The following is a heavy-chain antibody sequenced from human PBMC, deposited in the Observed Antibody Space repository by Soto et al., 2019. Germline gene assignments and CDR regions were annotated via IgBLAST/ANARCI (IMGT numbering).Heavy chain of an antibody. CDR1: GFTFSSYS. V-gene: IGHV3-21*01. CDR2: ISSSSFSR. CDR3: ARNESSNIYGMDV. Sequence: GGSLRLSCAASGFTFSSYSMNWVRQAPGKGLEWVSSISSSSFSRNYADSVKGRFSISRDDAQNSLHLQMNNLRAEDTAVYYCARNESSNIYGMDVWGQGTTVTVSS. J-gene: IGHJ6*02. D-gene: IGHD6-6*01.